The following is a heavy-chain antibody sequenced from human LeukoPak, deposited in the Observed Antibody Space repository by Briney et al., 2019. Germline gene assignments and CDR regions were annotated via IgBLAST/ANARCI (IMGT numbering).Heavy chain of an antibody. D-gene: IGHD6-13*01. J-gene: IGHJ4*02. CDR2: IYYSGST. V-gene: IGHV4-59*01. Sequence: PSETLSLTCTVSGGSISSYYWSCIRQPPGKGLEWIGYIYYSGSTNYNPSLKSRATISVDTSKNQFSLKVRSLTAADTAVYYCAREAAVGLSYFDYWGQGTLVTVSS. CDR3: AREAAVGLSYFDY. CDR1: GGSISSYY.